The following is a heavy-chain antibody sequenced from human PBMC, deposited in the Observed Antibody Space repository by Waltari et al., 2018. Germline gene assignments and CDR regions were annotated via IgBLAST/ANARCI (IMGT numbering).Heavy chain of an antibody. CDR2: MNANSGNT. CDR1: GYPFTSYD. V-gene: IGHV1-8*01. J-gene: IGHJ4*02. Sequence: QVQLVQYGAEVKKTGASVKVSCMASGYPFTSYDVNLGRPAIGQGLEWMGWMNANSGNTGYAQKCQGRVTMTRNTSISTAYMELSRLRCEDTAVYYCARDSKSGSFDYWGQGTLVTVSS. CDR3: ARDSKSGSFDY. D-gene: IGHD1-26*01.